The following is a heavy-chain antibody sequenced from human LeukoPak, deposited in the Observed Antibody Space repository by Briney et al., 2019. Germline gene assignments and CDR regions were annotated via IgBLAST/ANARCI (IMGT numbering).Heavy chain of an antibody. CDR2: INHSGST. J-gene: IGHJ6*03. CDR3: ARTYRRFNYYYMDV. Sequence: SETLSLTCAVYGGSFSGYYWSWIRQPPGKGLEWIGEINHSGSTNYNPSLKSRVTISVDTSKNQFSLKLSSVTAADTAVYYCARTYRRFNYYYMDVWGKGTTVTVSS. CDR1: GGSFSGYY. D-gene: IGHD3-3*01. V-gene: IGHV4-34*01.